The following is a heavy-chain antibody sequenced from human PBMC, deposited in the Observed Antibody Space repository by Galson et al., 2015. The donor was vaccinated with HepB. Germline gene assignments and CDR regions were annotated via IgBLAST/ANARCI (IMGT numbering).Heavy chain of an antibody. CDR3: SRGGYCSRNSCYGDY. CDR2: IYPGDSDT. J-gene: IGHJ4*02. CDR1: GYSFTNYW. Sequence: QSGAEVKKPGESLKISCKGSGYSFTNYWIAWVRQMPGKGLEWMGIIYPGDSDTRYSPSFQGQVTISADKSISTAYLQWSSLKASDTAMYYCSRGGYCSRNSCYGDYWGQGTLVTVSS. D-gene: IGHD2-15*01. V-gene: IGHV5-51*03.